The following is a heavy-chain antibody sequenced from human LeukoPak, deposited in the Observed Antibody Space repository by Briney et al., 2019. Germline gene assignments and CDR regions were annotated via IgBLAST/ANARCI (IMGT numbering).Heavy chain of an antibody. CDR2: INHSGST. CDR1: GGSFSGYS. Sequence: SETLSLTCAVYGGSFSGYSWSWIRQPPGKGLEWIGEINHSGSTNYNPSLKSRVTISVDTSKNQFSLKLSSVTAADTAVYYCASRRKYYYDSSGYFDYWGQGTLVTVSS. J-gene: IGHJ4*02. V-gene: IGHV4-34*01. D-gene: IGHD3-22*01. CDR3: ASRRKYYYDSSGYFDY.